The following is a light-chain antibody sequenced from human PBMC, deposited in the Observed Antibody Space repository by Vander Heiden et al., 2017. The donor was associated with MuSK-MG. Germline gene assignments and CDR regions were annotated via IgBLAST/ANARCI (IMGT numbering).Light chain of an antibody. V-gene: IGLV1-36*01. Sequence: QSVLTQPPSVSAAPRQRVTISCSGSSSNIGKNAVTWYQQLPGKAPKLLIYYDDLLPSGVSDRFSASKSGTSASLAISGLQSEDEADYYCASWDDSLNGVVFGGGTKLTVL. CDR3: ASWDDSLNGVV. CDR1: SSNIGKNA. J-gene: IGLJ3*02. CDR2: YDD.